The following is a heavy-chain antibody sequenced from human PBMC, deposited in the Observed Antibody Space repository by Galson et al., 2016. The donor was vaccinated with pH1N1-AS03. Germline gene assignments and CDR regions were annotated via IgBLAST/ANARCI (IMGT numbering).Heavy chain of an antibody. D-gene: IGHD4/OR15-4a*01. CDR1: GYTFTSYY. J-gene: IGHJ6*02. Sequence: SVKVSCKASGYTFTSYYIHWVRQAPRQGREWMGIINPSDGNTHYAQRFQGRVTMTRDTSTSTVYMERSSLRSDDTAVYYCARVSAGLTGYYYAMDVWGQGTTVTVSS. CDR2: INPSDGNT. V-gene: IGHV1-46*01. CDR3: ARVSAGLTGYYYAMDV.